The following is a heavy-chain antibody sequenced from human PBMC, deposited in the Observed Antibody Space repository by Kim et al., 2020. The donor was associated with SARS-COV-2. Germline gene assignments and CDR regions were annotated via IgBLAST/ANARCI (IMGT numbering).Heavy chain of an antibody. CDR3: ARTCSSVSCYTFGMDV. CDR2: IYDGGGT. CDR1: GVSVSSGGYY. D-gene: IGHD2-2*02. J-gene: IGHJ6*02. Sequence: SETLSLTCSVSGVSVSSGGYYWSWIRQPPGKGLERIGHIYDGGGTNYNRSLQSRVTISVDTSTNQFSLKLSSVTAADTAMYYCARTCSSVSCYTFGMDVWGQGTRVTVSS. V-gene: IGHV4-61*08.